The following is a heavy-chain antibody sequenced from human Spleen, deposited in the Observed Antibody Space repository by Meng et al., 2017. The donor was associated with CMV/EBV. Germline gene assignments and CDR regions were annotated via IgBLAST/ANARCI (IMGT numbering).Heavy chain of an antibody. CDR2: TFGNGSTT. CDR1: VFTFNYYA. Sequence: SCADSVFTFNYYAMHWVRHAPGMGLEVVASTFGNGSTTYYTNSVKGIFTISRDNPKNTLYLQMGSLRVEDTGVYFCARAWRVGATIDYWGPGTLVTVSS. J-gene: IGHJ4*02. V-gene: IGHV3-64*01. D-gene: IGHD1-26*01. CDR3: ARAWRVGATIDY.